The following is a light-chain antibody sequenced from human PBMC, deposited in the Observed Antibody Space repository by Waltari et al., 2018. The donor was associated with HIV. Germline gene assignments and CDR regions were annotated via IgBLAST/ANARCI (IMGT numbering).Light chain of an antibody. J-gene: IGLJ3*02. CDR3: SAWDDSVTGPV. CDR2: SNN. Sequence: QSVLTQPPSASGTPAQRVTISCSGASSNIGSNTVNWYQQFPGTAPKLLIYSNNQRPSGVPDRFSGSKSGTSASLAISGLQSEDEADYYCSAWDDSVTGPVFGGGTKLTVL. CDR1: SSNIGSNT. V-gene: IGLV1-44*01.